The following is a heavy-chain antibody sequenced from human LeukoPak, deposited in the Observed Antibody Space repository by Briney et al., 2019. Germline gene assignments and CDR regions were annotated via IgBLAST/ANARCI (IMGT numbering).Heavy chain of an antibody. J-gene: IGHJ4*02. CDR3: ARDRLFSVRGVIIRASFDY. Sequence: PGGSLRLSCAASGFTFSSYGMHWVRQAPGKGLEWVAFIRYDGSNKYYADSVKGRFTISRDNAKNSLYLQMNSLRAEDTAVYYCARDRLFSVRGVIIRASFDYWGQGTLVTVSS. V-gene: IGHV3-30*02. CDR1: GFTFSSYG. D-gene: IGHD3-10*01. CDR2: IRYDGSNK.